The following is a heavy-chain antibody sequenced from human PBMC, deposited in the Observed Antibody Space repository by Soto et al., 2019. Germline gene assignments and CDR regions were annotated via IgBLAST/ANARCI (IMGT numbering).Heavy chain of an antibody. D-gene: IGHD4-17*01. V-gene: IGHV2-5*02. CDR2: IYWDDDK. Sequence: KESGPTLVKPTQTLTVTCTFSGFSLSTSGVGVGWIRQPPGKALEWLALIYWDDDKRYSPSLKSRLSITKDTSKNQVVLTMTNMDPLDTATYYCAHRPAGDYGEHFQHWGQGTLVTVSS. CDR1: GFSLSTSGVG. CDR3: AHRPAGDYGEHFQH. J-gene: IGHJ1*01.